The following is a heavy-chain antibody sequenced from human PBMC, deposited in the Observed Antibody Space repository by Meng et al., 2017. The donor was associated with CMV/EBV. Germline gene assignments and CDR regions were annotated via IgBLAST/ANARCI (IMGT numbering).Heavy chain of an antibody. CDR2: IRSKAYGGTT. D-gene: IGHD3-3*01. V-gene: IGHV3-49*04. CDR1: GFTFGDFA. CDR3: IRVSYDFWSGYPHDP. J-gene: IGHJ5*02. Sequence: GESLKISCTASGFTFGDFAMSWVRQAPGKGLEWVGFIRSKAYGGTTQYAASVEGRFTISRDDSKSIAYLQMNSLKIEDTAVYYCIRVSYDFWSGYPHDPWGQGTLVTVSS.